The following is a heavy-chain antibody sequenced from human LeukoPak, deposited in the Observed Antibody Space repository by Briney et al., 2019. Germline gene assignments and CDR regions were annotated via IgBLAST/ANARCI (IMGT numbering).Heavy chain of an antibody. Sequence: GESLKISCKGSGYSFTSYWIGWVRQMPGKGLEWMGIIYPGDSDTRYSPSFQGQVTISADKSISTAYLQWSSLKASDTAMYYCARSRYCSSTSCYNFQHWGQGTLVTVSS. CDR1: GYSFTSYW. V-gene: IGHV5-51*01. CDR2: IYPGDSDT. D-gene: IGHD2-2*02. CDR3: ARSRYCSSTSCYNFQH. J-gene: IGHJ1*01.